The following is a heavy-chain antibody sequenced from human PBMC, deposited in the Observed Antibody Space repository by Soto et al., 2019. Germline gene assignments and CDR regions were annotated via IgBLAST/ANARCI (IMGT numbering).Heavy chain of an antibody. CDR1: GFTFNTYG. Sequence: QVQLVESGGGVVQPGRSLRLSCATSGFTFNTYGMHWVRQAPGTGLEWVAVIWYDGSNEYYADFVKGRFTISRDNSKNTVYLQMNSLRADDTAVYYCARGPLESVVDYWGQGTLVTVSS. J-gene: IGHJ4*02. CDR2: IWYDGSNE. CDR3: ARGPLESVVDY. D-gene: IGHD3-3*01. V-gene: IGHV3-33*01.